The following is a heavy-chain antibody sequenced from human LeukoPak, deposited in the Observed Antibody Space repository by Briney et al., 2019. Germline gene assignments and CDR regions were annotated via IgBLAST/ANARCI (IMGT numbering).Heavy chain of an antibody. Sequence: GGSLRLSCAASGFTFSSYGMHWVRQAPGKGLEWVAVISYDGSNKYYADSVKGRFTISRDNAKNTLYLQMNSLRAEDTAVYYCGRDLMSGYWGQGTLVTVSS. D-gene: IGHD3-3*01. CDR3: GRDLMSGY. J-gene: IGHJ4*02. V-gene: IGHV3-30*03. CDR1: GFTFSSYG. CDR2: ISYDGSNK.